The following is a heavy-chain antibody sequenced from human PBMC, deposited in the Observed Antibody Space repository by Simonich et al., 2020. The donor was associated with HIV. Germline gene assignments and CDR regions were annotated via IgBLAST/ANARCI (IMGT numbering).Heavy chain of an antibody. CDR3: ARGRVGATTDRDYYYMDI. CDR2: INHSGST. CDR1: GGSFSGYY. D-gene: IGHD1-26*01. J-gene: IGHJ6*03. Sequence: QVQLQQWGAGLLKPSETLSLTCAVYGGSFSGYYWSGIRQPPGKGLEWIGEINHSGSTNYNPSLKSRVTISVATSKNQFSLKLSSVTAADTAVYYCARGRVGATTDRDYYYMDIWGKGTTVTVSS. V-gene: IGHV4-34*01.